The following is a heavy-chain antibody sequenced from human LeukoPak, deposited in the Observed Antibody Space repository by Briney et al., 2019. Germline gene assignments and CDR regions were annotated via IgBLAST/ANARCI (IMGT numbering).Heavy chain of an antibody. J-gene: IGHJ3*02. D-gene: IGHD1-26*01. Sequence: ASVKVSCEASGYTFTSYDINWVRQPTGQGLEWMGWMNPNSGNTGYAQKFQGRVTITRNTSISTAYMELSSLRSEDTAVYYCARDSELNFDDAFDIWGQGTMVTVSS. CDR1: GYTFTSYD. V-gene: IGHV1-8*03. CDR3: ARDSELNFDDAFDI. CDR2: MNPNSGNT.